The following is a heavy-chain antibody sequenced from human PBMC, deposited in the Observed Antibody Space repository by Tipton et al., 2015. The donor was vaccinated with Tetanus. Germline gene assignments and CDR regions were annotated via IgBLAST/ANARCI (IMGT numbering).Heavy chain of an antibody. CDR3: ASGSTLDF. J-gene: IGHJ4*02. D-gene: IGHD6-25*01. CDR2: ITTNSYI. CDR1: GFMFGNYR. Sequence: SLRLFCAVSGFMFGNYRMNWVRQAPGKGLEWVASITTNSYIYYADLVKGRFIISRDNTKNSLFSQMNSLRAGDTALYYCASGSTLDFWGQGTLVTVSS. V-gene: IGHV3-69-1*02.